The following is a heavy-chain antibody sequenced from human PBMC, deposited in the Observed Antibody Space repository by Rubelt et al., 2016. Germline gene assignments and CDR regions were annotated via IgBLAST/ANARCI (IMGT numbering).Heavy chain of an antibody. D-gene: IGHD1-26*01. CDR2: IKEDGSEK. V-gene: IGHV3-7*01. J-gene: IGHJ4*02. CDR1: GFTFSSYW. Sequence: EVQLVESGGGLVQPGGSLRVSCAASGFTFSSYWMSWVRQAPGKGLEWVANIKEDGSEKYYVDSVKGRFIISRDNSKNTLYVQMNSLRGEDTSVYYCARNSQLLNYFDYWGQGTLVTVSS. CDR3: ARNSQLLNYFDY.